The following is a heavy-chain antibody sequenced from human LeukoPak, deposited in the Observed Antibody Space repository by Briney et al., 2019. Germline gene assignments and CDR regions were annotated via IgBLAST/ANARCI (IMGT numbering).Heavy chain of an antibody. CDR2: INPSGGST. D-gene: IGHD2-15*01. Sequence: ASVKVSCKASGYTFTSYYMHWVRQAPGQGLEWMGIINPSGGSTAYAHQFQGRVTMTRDTSTSTVYMEVSSLRSEDTAVYYCARDLVRCSGGSCYPQYYFDYWGQGSLVTVSS. CDR1: GYTFTSYY. J-gene: IGHJ4*02. CDR3: ARDLVRCSGGSCYPQYYFDY. V-gene: IGHV1-46*01.